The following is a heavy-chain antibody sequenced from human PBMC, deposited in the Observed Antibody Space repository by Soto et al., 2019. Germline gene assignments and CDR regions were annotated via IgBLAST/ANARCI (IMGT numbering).Heavy chain of an antibody. CDR3: AKDLGYCSSTSCYEPY. CDR1: GFPFSSYA. Sequence: PGGSLRLSCAASGFPFSSYAMSWVRQAPGKGLEWVSAISGSGGSTYYADSVKGRFTISRDNSKNTLYLQMNSLRAEDTAVYYCAKDLGYCSSTSCYEPYSGQGTLVTVSS. V-gene: IGHV3-23*01. CDR2: ISGSGGST. J-gene: IGHJ4*02. D-gene: IGHD2-2*01.